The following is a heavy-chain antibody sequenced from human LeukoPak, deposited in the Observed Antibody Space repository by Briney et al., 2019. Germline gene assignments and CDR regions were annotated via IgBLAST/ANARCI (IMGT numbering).Heavy chain of an antibody. CDR2: IYYSGST. J-gene: IGHJ4*02. D-gene: IGHD3-10*01. Sequence: KPSETLSLTCTVSGGSVSSYYWSWIRQPPGKGLEWIGYIYYSGSTNYNPSLKSRVTISVDTSKNQFSLKLSSVTAADTAVYYCARAFHGSGSYSFDYWGQGSLVTVSS. CDR3: ARAFHGSGSYSFDY. CDR1: GGSVSSYY. V-gene: IGHV4-59*02.